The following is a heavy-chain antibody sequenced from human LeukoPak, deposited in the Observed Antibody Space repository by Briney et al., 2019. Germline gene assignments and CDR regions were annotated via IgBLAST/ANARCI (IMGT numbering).Heavy chain of an antibody. V-gene: IGHV4-31*03. CDR2: IYYSGST. Sequence: SQTLSLTCTVSGGSISSGGYYWSWIRQHPGKGLEWIGYIYYSGSTYYNPSLKSRVTTSVDTSKNQFSLKLSSVTAADTAVYYCASGRDGYNPYWGQGTLVTVSS. CDR3: ASGRDGYNPY. CDR1: GGSISSGGYY. D-gene: IGHD5-24*01. J-gene: IGHJ4*02.